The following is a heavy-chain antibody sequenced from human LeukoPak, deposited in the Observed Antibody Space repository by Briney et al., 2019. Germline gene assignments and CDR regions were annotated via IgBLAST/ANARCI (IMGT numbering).Heavy chain of an antibody. V-gene: IGHV3-7*01. CDR2: TREDGSEK. D-gene: IGHD3-10*01. J-gene: IGHJ3*02. CDR1: GFTFSTYW. Sequence: PGGSLRLSCTASGFTFSTYWMSWVRQAPGKGLEWVANTREDGSEKYYVDSVKGRFTISRDNTKNSLYLQMNSLRAEDTAVYYCARGEYYYGSGSLDAFDIWGQGTMVTVSS. CDR3: ARGEYYYGSGSLDAFDI.